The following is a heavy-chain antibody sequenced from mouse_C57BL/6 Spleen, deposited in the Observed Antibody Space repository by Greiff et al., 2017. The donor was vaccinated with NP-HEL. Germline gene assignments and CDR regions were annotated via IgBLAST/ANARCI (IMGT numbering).Heavy chain of an antibody. CDR1: GYAFSSYW. V-gene: IGHV1-80*01. CDR2: IYPGDGDT. J-gene: IGHJ2*01. Sequence: QVQLKQSGAELVKPGASVKISCKASGYAFSSYWMNWVKQRPGKGLEWIGQIYPGDGDTNYNGKFKGKATLTADKSSSTAYMQLSSLTSEDSAVYFCAREGYYDGDYFDYWGQGTTLTVSS. CDR3: AREGYYDGDYFDY. D-gene: IGHD1-1*02.